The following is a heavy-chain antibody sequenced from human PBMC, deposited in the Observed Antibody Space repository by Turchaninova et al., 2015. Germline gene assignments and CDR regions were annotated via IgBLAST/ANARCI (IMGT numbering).Heavy chain of an antibody. CDR3: AREVAVSNWFDP. Sequence: VQLQPSGPGLVNPRQTPSPTCASPAERVSVNSAAWNWIRQSPSRGLEWLGRTYYRSKWYNDYAVSVKSRITINPDTSKNQFSLQLNSVTPEDTAVYYCAREVAVSNWFDPWGQGTLVTVSS. D-gene: IGHD6-19*01. CDR2: TYYRSKWYN. J-gene: IGHJ5*02. CDR1: AERVSVNSAA. V-gene: IGHV6-1*01.